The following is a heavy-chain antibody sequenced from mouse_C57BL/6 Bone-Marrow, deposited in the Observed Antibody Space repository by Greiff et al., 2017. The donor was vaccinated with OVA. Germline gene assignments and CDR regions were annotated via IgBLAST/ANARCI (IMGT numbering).Heavy chain of an antibody. CDR1: GFTFSDYG. CDR2: ISSGSSTI. V-gene: IGHV5-17*01. CDR3: ANLYYYGSSYEDYYAMDY. J-gene: IGHJ4*01. Sequence: EVQLVESGGGLVKPGGSLKLSCAASGFTFSDYGMHWVRQAPEKGLEWVAYISSGSSTIYYADTVKGRFTISRDNAKNTLFLQMTSLRSEDTAMYYCANLYYYGSSYEDYYAMDYWGQGTSVTVSS. D-gene: IGHD1-1*01.